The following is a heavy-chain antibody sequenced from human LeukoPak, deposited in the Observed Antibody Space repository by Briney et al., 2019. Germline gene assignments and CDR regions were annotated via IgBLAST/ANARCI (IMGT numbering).Heavy chain of an antibody. J-gene: IGHJ3*02. CDR3: ARDKVWYYDSIPADAFDI. CDR2: ISYDGSNK. CDR1: GFTFSSYG. V-gene: IGHV3-30*03. Sequence: GRSLRLSCAASGFTFSSYGMHWVRQAPGKGLEWVAVISYDGSNKYYADSVKGRFTISRDNSKNTLYLQMNSLRAEDTAVYYCARDKVWYYDSIPADAFDIWGQGTMVTVSS. D-gene: IGHD3-22*01.